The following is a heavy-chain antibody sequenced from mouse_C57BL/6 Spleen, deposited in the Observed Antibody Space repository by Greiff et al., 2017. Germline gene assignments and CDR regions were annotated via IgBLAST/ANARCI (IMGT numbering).Heavy chain of an antibody. CDR1: GYSITSGYY. CDR2: ISYDGSN. D-gene: IGHD2-2*01. J-gene: IGHJ3*01. Sequence: ESGPGLVKPSQSLSLTCSVTGYSITSGYYWNWIRQFPGNKLEWMGYISYDGSNNYNPSLKNRISITRDTSKNQFFLKLNSVTTEDTATYYCARQGLYGYAWFAYWGQGTLVTVSA. V-gene: IGHV3-6*01. CDR3: ARQGLYGYAWFAY.